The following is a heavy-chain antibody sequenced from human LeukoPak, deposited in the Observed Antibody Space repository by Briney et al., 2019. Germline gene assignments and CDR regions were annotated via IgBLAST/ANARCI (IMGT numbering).Heavy chain of an antibody. D-gene: IGHD6-13*01. J-gene: IGHJ4*02. CDR3: ARYSSQYYFDY. Sequence: GPSVKVSCKASGGTFSSYAISWVRQAPGQELEWMGRIIPIFGTANYAQKFQGRVTITTDESTSTAYMELSSPRSEDTAVYYCARYSSQYYFDYWGQGTLVTVSS. CDR1: GGTFSSYA. CDR2: IIPIFGTA. V-gene: IGHV1-69*05.